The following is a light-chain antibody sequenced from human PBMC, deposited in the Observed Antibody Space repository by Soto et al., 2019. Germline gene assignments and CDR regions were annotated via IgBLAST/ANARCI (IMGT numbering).Light chain of an antibody. Sequence: RDEITSRASQSISRWLAWYQEKPGKAPKFLIHDASTLESGVPLRFSGSGSGTEFTLTISNLQPDDLATYYCQQFNSSPWTFGQGTKVDIK. CDR2: DAS. J-gene: IGKJ1*01. V-gene: IGKV1-5*01. CDR3: QQFNSSPWT. CDR1: QSISRW.